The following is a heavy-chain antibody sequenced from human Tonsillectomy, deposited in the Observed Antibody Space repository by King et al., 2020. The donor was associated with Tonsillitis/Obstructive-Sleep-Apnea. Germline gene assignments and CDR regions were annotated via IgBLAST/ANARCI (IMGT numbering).Heavy chain of an antibody. CDR1: GGSISSYY. CDR2: IYYSGST. CDR3: ARRPRASSRYYVDY. Sequence: QLQESGPGLVKPSETLSLTCTVSGGSISSYYWSWIRQPPGKGLEWIGYIYYSGSTNYNPSLKSRVTISVDTSKNQFSLKLSSVTAADTAVYYCARRPRASSRYYVDYWPPRPLVTVSS. V-gene: IGHV4-59*08. D-gene: IGHD3-22*01. J-gene: IGHJ4*02.